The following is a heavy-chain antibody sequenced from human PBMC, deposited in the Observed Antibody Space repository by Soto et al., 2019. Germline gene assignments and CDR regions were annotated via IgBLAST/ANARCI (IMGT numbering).Heavy chain of an antibody. J-gene: IGHJ6*04. V-gene: IGHV3-64D*06. CDR3: VKVGYYDSSGYYTFGREV. Sequence: GGSLRLSCSASGFTFSSYAMHWVRQAPGKGLEYVSAISSNVGSTYYADSVKGRFTISRDNSKNTLYLQMSSLRAEDTAVYYCVKVGYYDSSGYYTFGREVWGKGNTVNVSS. CDR1: GFTFSSYA. CDR2: ISSNVGST. D-gene: IGHD3-22*01.